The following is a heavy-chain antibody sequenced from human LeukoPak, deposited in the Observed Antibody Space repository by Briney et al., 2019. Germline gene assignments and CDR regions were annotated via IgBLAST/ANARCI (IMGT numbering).Heavy chain of an antibody. Sequence: SETLSLTCTVSGGSISSYYWSWIRQPAGKGLEWIGRIYTSGSTNDNPSLKSRVTMSVDTSKNQFSLKLSSVTAADPAVYYCARDRIVTSDYRVPYFDYWGQGTLVTVSS. D-gene: IGHD4/OR15-4a*01. V-gene: IGHV4-4*07. J-gene: IGHJ4*02. CDR3: ARDRIVTSDYRVPYFDY. CDR2: IYTSGST. CDR1: GGSISSYY.